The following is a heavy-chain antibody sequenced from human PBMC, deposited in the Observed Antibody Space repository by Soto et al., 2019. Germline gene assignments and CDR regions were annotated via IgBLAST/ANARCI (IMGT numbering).Heavy chain of an antibody. CDR2: INMDGTKT. CDR3: ARDYYYDSRSSSVNWFDP. CDR1: EFTFSKYW. Sequence: GGSLRLSCVASEFTFSKYWMHWVRQAPGKGLVWVSRINMDGTKTAYADSVKGRFTVSRDNANNTLYLQMNSLGVEDTAVYYCARDYYYDSRSSSVNWFDPWGQGTLVTVPQ. D-gene: IGHD3-22*01. J-gene: IGHJ5*02. V-gene: IGHV3-74*01.